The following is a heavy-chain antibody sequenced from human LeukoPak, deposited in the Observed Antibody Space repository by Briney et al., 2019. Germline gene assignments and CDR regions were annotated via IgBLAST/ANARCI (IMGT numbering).Heavy chain of an antibody. D-gene: IGHD3-22*01. CDR1: GGSISSYY. Sequence: PSETLSLTCTVSGGSISSYYWSWIRQPPGKGLEWIGYIYYSGSTNYNPSLKSRVTISVDTSKNQFPLKLSSVTAADTAVYYCAREGDSSGYYFSYWGQGTLVTVSS. J-gene: IGHJ4*02. V-gene: IGHV4-59*01. CDR3: AREGDSSGYYFSY. CDR2: IYYSGST.